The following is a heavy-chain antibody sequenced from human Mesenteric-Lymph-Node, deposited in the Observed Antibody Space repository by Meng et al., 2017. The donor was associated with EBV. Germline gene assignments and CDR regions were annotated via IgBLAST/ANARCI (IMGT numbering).Heavy chain of an antibody. CDR3: ARSYSNFQFFDS. V-gene: IGHV4-34*01. J-gene: IGHJ4*02. D-gene: IGHD4-11*01. CDR1: GGSFSAYY. CDR2: INDSGST. Sequence: QVQLQQVGAGLLKPSETLSPTCAVYGGSFSAYYWSWIRQPPGKGLEWIGEINDSGSTNYNPSLKSRVTISLDTSNKHFSLKLSSVTAADAAVYYCARSYSNFQFFDSWGQGTLVTVSS.